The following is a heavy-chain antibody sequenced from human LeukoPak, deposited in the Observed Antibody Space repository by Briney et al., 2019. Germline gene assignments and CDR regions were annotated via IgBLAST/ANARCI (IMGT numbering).Heavy chain of an antibody. CDR2: IYYGGST. J-gene: IGHJ5*02. D-gene: IGHD6-6*01. CDR3: ARGGAARPDWFDP. Sequence: SETLSLTCTVSGGSISSYYWSWIRQPPGKGLEWIGYIYYGGSTNYNPSLKSRVTISVDTSKNQFSLKLSSVTAADTAVYYCARGGAARPDWFDPWGQGTLVTVSS. V-gene: IGHV4-59*01. CDR1: GGSISSYY.